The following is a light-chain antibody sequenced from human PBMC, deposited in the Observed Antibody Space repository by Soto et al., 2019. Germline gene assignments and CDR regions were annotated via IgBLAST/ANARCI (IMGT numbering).Light chain of an antibody. CDR1: QNINNY. Sequence: DIQMTQSPSSLSASVGDTATITCQPSQNINNYLNWYQQKPGRAPKLLIYDVYSLQSGVPSRFRGSGSGTELTLTISSLQPDDFATYYCQHYKMYSPWTCGQGTKVDIK. CDR2: DVY. CDR3: QHYKMYSPWT. V-gene: IGKV1-5*01. J-gene: IGKJ1*01.